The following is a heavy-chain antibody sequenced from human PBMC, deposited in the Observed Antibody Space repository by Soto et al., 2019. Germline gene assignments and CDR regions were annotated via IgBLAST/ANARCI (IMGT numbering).Heavy chain of an antibody. D-gene: IGHD4-17*01. V-gene: IGHV3-23*01. CDR2: ISGSGGST. CDR3: AKQAKKIVHDYGDYAPERSYYYYYYMDV. J-gene: IGHJ6*03. CDR1: GFTFSSYA. Sequence: EVQLLESGGGLVQPGGSLRLSCAASGFTFSSYAMSWVRQAPGKGLEWVSAISGSGGSTYYADSVKGRFTISRDNSKNRLYLQMNSLRAEDTAVYYCAKQAKKIVHDYGDYAPERSYYYYYYMDVWGKGTTVTVSS.